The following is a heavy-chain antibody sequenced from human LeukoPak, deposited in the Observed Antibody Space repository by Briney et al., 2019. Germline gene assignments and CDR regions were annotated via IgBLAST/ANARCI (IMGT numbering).Heavy chain of an antibody. CDR1: GYRFTSFW. J-gene: IGHJ4*02. D-gene: IGHD1-26*01. CDR3: ARGRYSGTYLSYFDY. CDR2: IYPSDSDT. Sequence: GESLRISWKGSGYRFTSFWIAWVRQMPGKGLEWMGIIYPSDSDTRYSPSFEGQVTFSADKSISTAYLQWSSLKASDTAMYYCARGRYSGTYLSYFDYWAQGTLVTVSS. V-gene: IGHV5-51*01.